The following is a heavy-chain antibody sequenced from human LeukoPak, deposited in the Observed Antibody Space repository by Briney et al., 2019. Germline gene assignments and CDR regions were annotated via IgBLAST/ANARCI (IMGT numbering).Heavy chain of an antibody. CDR3: ARELAGHYYGSGSSFDY. Sequence: GGSLRLSCAASGFTFSNYWMSWVRQAPGKGLEWVANTREDGSEKYYVDSVKGRFTISRDNAKNSLYLQMNSLRAEDTAVYYCARELAGHYYGSGSSFDYWGQGTLVTVSS. CDR1: GFTFSNYW. CDR2: TREDGSEK. V-gene: IGHV3-7*01. J-gene: IGHJ4*02. D-gene: IGHD3-10*01.